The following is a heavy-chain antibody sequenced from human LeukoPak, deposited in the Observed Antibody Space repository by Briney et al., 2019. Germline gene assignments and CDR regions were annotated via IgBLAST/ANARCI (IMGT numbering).Heavy chain of an antibody. J-gene: IGHJ4*02. D-gene: IGHD1-26*01. CDR1: GYTFTSYD. V-gene: IGHV1-8*01. CDR3: ARGGSGSPINY. CDR2: MNPNSGNT. Sequence: RASVKVSCKASGYTFTSYDINWVRQATGQWLDWMGWMNPNSGNTGYAQKFQGSVILTRNTSISTAYMELSSLRSEDTAIYYCARGGSGSPINYWGQGTLVAVSS.